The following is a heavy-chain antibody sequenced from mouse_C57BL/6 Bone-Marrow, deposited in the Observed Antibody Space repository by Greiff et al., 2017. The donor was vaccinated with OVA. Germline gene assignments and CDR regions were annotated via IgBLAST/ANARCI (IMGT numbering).Heavy chain of an antibody. Sequence: QVQLKESGAELARPGASVKLSCKASGYTFTSYGIRWVKQRTGQGLEWIGEIYPRSGNTYYNEKFKGKATLTADKSSSTAYMKLRSLTSKDSAVYFCAKDCYSGSLHWYIDVWGTGTAVTVSS. V-gene: IGHV1-81*01. CDR1: GYTFTSYG. D-gene: IGHD1-3*01. CDR2: IYPRSGNT. CDR3: AKDCYSGSLHWYIDV. J-gene: IGHJ1*03.